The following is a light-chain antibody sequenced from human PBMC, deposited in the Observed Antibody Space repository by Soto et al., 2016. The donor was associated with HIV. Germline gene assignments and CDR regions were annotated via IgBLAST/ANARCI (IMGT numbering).Light chain of an antibody. Sequence: DIQMTQSPSTLSASVGDTVTITCRASQDIGNDLGWYQQKPGKAPKRLIYGASSLESGVPSRFSGSRSATEFTLTISSLQPEDFATYYCLQLNNFPRTFGQGTKVEIQ. CDR2: GAS. J-gene: IGKJ1*01. CDR3: LQLNNFPRT. V-gene: IGKV1-17*01. CDR1: QDIGND.